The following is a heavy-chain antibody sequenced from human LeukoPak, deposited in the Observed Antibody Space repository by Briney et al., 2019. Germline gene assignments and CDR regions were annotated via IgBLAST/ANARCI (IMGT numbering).Heavy chain of an antibody. D-gene: IGHD2-15*01. CDR2: ISSSSSYI. CDR1: GFTFSSYS. V-gene: IGHV3-21*01. J-gene: IGHJ4*02. Sequence: GGSLRLSCAASGFTFSSYSMNWVRQAPGKGLEWVSSISSSSSYIYYADSVKGRFTISRDNAKNSLYLQMNSLRAEDTAVYYCARELVVVVAASPNYFDYWGQGTLVTVSS. CDR3: ARELVVVVAASPNYFDY.